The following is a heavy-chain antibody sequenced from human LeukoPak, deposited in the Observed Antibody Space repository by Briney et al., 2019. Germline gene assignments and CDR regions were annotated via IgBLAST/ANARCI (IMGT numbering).Heavy chain of an antibody. D-gene: IGHD3-10*01. V-gene: IGHV3-30*04. J-gene: IGHJ6*04. CDR2: ISYDGSNK. Sequence: GGPLRLSCAASGFTFTSYAMHWVRQAPAKGLEWVAVISYDGSNKYYADSVKGRFTISRDNSKNTLYLQMNSLRAEDTAVYYCARELSVRGVIRYYGMDVWGKGTTVTVSS. CDR3: ARELSVRGVIRYYGMDV. CDR1: GFTFTSYA.